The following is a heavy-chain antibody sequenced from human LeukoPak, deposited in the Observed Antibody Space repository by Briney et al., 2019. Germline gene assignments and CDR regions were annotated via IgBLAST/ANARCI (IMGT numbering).Heavy chain of an antibody. J-gene: IGHJ4*02. CDR1: GYTFISYD. V-gene: IGHV1-8*03. D-gene: IGHD2-8*01. Sequence: ASVKVSCKASGYTFISYDINWVRQATGQGLEWMGWMNPNSGNTGYAQKFQGRVTITRNTSISTAYMELSSLRSEDTAVYYCARDFCTNGVCYDYWGQGTLVTVSS. CDR3: ARDFCTNGVCYDY. CDR2: MNPNSGNT.